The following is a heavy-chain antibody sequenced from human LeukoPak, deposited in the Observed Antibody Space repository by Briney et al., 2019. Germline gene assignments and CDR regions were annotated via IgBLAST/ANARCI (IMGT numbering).Heavy chain of an antibody. Sequence: SETLSLTCTVSGGSVSSGSYYWSWIRQPPGKGLEWIGYIYYSGSTNYNPSLKSRVTISVDTSKNQFSLKLSSVTAADTAVYYCARVVRWELLGGCAFDIWGQGTMVTVSS. CDR2: IYYSGST. V-gene: IGHV4-61*01. D-gene: IGHD1-26*01. CDR1: GGSVSSGSYY. CDR3: ARVVRWELLGGCAFDI. J-gene: IGHJ3*02.